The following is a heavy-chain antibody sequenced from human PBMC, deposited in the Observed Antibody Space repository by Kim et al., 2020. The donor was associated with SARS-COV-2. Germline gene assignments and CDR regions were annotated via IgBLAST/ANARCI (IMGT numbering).Heavy chain of an antibody. Sequence: SETLSLTCAVSGGSISSSNWWSWVRQPPGKGLEWIGEIYHSGNTNYNPSLKIRVTISVDKSKNQFSLKLSSVTAADTAVYYCARGPPGSSDILTGSYFDYGMAVWGQGTTVTVSS. V-gene: IGHV4-4*02. CDR2: IYHSGNT. J-gene: IGHJ6*02. CDR1: GGSISSSNW. D-gene: IGHD3-9*01. CDR3: ARGPPGSSDILTGSYFDYGMAV.